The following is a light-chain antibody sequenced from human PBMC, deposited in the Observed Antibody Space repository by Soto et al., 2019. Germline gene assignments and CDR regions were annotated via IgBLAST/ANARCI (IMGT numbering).Light chain of an antibody. V-gene: IGLV1-40*01. CDR2: GNN. J-gene: IGLJ3*02. Sequence: QSVLTQPPSVSGAPGQRVTISCTGSSSNIGAGYDVHWYQQLPGTAPKLLISGNNNRPSGVPDRFSGSKSGTSASLAITGLQAEDEADYDCQSYDSSLNGWVFVGGTKLTVL. CDR1: SSNIGAGYD. CDR3: QSYDSSLNGWV.